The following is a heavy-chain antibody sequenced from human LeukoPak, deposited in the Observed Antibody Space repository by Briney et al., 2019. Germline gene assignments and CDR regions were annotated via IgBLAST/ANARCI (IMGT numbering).Heavy chain of an antibody. J-gene: IGHJ3*02. V-gene: IGHV3-23*01. CDR2: ISGSGIGGRT. CDR3: ARGYRDAFDI. Sequence: GGSLRLSCAASGFTFSSYAMSWFRQAPGKGLEWVSGISGSGIGGRTHYADSVKGRFTISRDNSKNTLYLQMNSLRVEDTAVYYCARGYRDAFDIWGQGTMVTVSS. D-gene: IGHD6-13*01. CDR1: GFTFSSYA.